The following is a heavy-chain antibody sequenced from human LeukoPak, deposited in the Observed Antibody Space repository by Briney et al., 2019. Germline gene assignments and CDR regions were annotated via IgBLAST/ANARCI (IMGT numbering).Heavy chain of an antibody. J-gene: IGHJ5*02. V-gene: IGHV4-39*01. CDR1: GGSISSSSYY. CDR3: ATELNYYGSGRRRSWFDP. CDR2: IYYSGST. D-gene: IGHD3-10*01. Sequence: SETLSLTCTVSGGSISSSSYYWGWIRQPPGKGLEWIGSIYYSGSTYYNPSLKSRVTISVDTSKNQFSLKLSSVTAADTAVYYCATELNYYGSGRRRSWFDPWGQGTLVTVSS.